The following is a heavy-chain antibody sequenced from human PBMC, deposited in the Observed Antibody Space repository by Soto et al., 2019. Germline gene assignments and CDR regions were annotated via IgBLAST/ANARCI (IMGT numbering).Heavy chain of an antibody. D-gene: IGHD4-4*01. CDR3: ARGGGVTTTGDDY. CDR2: IYHSGST. V-gene: IGHV4-30-2*01. Sequence: QLQLQESGSGLVKPSQTLSLTCAVSGGSINTATHSWSWIRQPPGKGLEWIGYIYHSGSTYYNPSVKRRATITIDKSNNQFSLRLSSVTAADTAVYYCARGGGVTTTGDDYWGQGILVTVSS. J-gene: IGHJ4*02. CDR1: GGSINTATHS.